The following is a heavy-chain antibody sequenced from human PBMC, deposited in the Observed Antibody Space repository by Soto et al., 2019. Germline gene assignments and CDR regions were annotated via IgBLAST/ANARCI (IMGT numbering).Heavy chain of an antibody. J-gene: IGHJ4*02. V-gene: IGHV1-24*01. CDR2: FDPEDGET. CDR1: GYTLTELS. D-gene: IGHD6-6*01. Sequence: ASVKVSCKVSGYTLTELSMHWVRQAPGKGLEWMGGFDPEDGETIYAQKFQGRVTMTEDTSTDTAYMELSSLRSEDTAVYCCATRNRSSYYFDYWGQGTLVTVSS. CDR3: ATRNRSSYYFDY.